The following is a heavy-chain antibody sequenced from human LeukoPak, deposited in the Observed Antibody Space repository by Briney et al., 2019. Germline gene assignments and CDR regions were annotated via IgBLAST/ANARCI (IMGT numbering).Heavy chain of an antibody. CDR1: GFTFSSYA. Sequence: GGSLRLSCIASGFTFSSYAMSWVRQAPGKGLEWVSVIYSGGTTYYADSVKGRFTISRDNSKNTLYLQMNSLRAEDTAVYYCARDRGGSRSDCWGQGTLVTVSS. V-gene: IGHV3-66*01. J-gene: IGHJ4*02. D-gene: IGHD6-13*01. CDR2: IYSGGTT. CDR3: ARDRGGSRSDC.